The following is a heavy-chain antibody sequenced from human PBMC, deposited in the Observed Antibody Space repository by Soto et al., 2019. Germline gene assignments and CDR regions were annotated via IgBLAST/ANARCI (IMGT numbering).Heavy chain of an antibody. CDR3: ARAGPTYYSGWLDP. V-gene: IGHV4-59*01. J-gene: IGHJ5*02. Sequence: SETLSHTCTVSDGSISGYYWSWLRQTPGKGLEWIGYIYYSGSTNYNPSLKSRVTISVDTSKNQFSLNLSTVTAADTALYYCARAGPTYYSGWLDPWGQGTLVTVSS. CDR1: DGSISGYY. D-gene: IGHD3-10*01. CDR2: IYYSGST.